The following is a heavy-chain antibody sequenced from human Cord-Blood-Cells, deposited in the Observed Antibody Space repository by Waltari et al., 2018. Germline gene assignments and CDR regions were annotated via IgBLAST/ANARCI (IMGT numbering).Heavy chain of an antibody. J-gene: IGHJ5*02. CDR1: GGSISSSSYY. CDR2: IYYSGST. Sequence: QLQLQESGPGLVKPSETLSLTCTVSGGSISSSSYYWGWIRQPPGKGLEWIGSIYYSGSTYYNPSLKSRVTISVDTSKNQFSRKLSSVTAADTAVYYCASSQLGNWFDPWGQGTLVTVSS. D-gene: IGHD1-1*01. CDR3: ASSQLGNWFDP. V-gene: IGHV4-39*01.